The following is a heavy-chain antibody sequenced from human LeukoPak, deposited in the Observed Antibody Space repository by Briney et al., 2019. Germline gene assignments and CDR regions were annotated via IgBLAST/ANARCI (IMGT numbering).Heavy chain of an antibody. Sequence: GASVKVSCKASGYTFTSYGISWVRQAPGQGLEWMGWISAYNGNTNYAQKLQGRVTMTTDTSTSTAYMELRSLRSDDTAVYYCAREASSGWYRAQFDYWGQGTQVTVSS. V-gene: IGHV1-18*01. J-gene: IGHJ4*02. CDR2: ISAYNGNT. D-gene: IGHD6-19*01. CDR3: AREASSGWYRAQFDY. CDR1: GYTFTSYG.